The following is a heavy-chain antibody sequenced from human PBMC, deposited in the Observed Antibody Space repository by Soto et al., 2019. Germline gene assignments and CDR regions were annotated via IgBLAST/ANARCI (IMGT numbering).Heavy chain of an antibody. CDR1: GFTFSSYW. V-gene: IGHV3-7*05. CDR3: ARDLGCSGGSCLVGGYGMDV. D-gene: IGHD2-15*01. J-gene: IGHJ6*02. Sequence: GGSLRLSCAASGFTFSSYWMSWVRQAPGKGLEWVANIKQDGSEKYYVDSVKGRFTISRDNAKNSLYLQMNSLRAEDTAVYYCARDLGCSGGSCLVGGYGMDVWGQGTTVTVSS. CDR2: IKQDGSEK.